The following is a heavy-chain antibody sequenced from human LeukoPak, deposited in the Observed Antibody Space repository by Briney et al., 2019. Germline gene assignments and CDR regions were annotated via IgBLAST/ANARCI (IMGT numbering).Heavy chain of an antibody. CDR1: GFTFSSYA. J-gene: IGHJ4*02. CDR3: ATKTSNGDRYLDY. V-gene: IGHV3-23*01. D-gene: IGHD4-17*01. Sequence: GGSLRLSCAASGFTFSSYAMSWIRQAPGKGLEWLSAISPTTGTTFYADSVKGRFTISRDNSKNTLYLQMNILRAEDMAVYYCATKTSNGDRYLDYWGQGSLVTVSS. CDR2: ISPTTGTT.